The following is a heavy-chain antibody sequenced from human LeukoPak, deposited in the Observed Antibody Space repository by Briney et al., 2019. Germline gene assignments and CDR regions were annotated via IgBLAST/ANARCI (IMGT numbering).Heavy chain of an antibody. CDR1: GFTFSSYG. Sequence: PGGTLRLSCAASGFTFSSYGMSWVRQAPGKGLEWVSAISDSGGSTYYADSVKGRFTISRDNSKNTLYLQMNSLRAEDTAVYYCARGGSYLSAFDIWGQGTMVTVSS. CDR2: ISDSGGST. CDR3: ARGGSYLSAFDI. D-gene: IGHD1-26*01. J-gene: IGHJ3*02. V-gene: IGHV3-23*01.